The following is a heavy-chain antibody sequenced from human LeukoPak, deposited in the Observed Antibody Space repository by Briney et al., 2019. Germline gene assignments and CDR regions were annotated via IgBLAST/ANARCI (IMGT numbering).Heavy chain of an antibody. Sequence: SETLSLTCAVSGGSISGYYWIRIRQPPGKGLVWIGEINHSGSTNYNPSLKSRVTKSVDTSKSQFSQKLGSVTAADTAVYYCARGGLSNGIGVVVAATLFDYWGQGALVTVSS. J-gene: IGHJ4*02. CDR1: GGSISGYY. CDR3: ARGGLSNGIGVVVAATLFDY. CDR2: INHSGST. D-gene: IGHD2-15*01. V-gene: IGHV4-34*01.